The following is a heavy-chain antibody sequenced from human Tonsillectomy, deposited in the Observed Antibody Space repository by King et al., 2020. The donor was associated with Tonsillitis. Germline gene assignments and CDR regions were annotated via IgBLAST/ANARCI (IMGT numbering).Heavy chain of an antibody. J-gene: IGHJ4*02. CDR3: ARVWVRTYRVDY. V-gene: IGHV3-7*03. CDR1: GFTFSSYW. D-gene: IGHD3-16*01. CDR2: IIQDGSEK. Sequence: VQLVESGGGLVQPGGSLRLSCAASGFTFSSYWMSWVRQAPGKGLEWVATIIQDGSEKYYVDSMKGRFTISRDNAKISLYLQLNSLRAEDTAVYYCARVWVRTYRVDYWGQGPLVTVPS.